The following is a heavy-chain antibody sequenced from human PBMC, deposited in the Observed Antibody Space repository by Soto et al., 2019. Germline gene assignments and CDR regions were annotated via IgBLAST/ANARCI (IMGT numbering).Heavy chain of an antibody. D-gene: IGHD5-12*01. CDR1: GFSFSDAW. CDR2: IKSXAHGETA. Sequence: EAQLVESGGGLVEPGGSLRVSCAASGFSFSDAWMIWVRQAPGKGLEWVGRIKSXAHGETADYAAPVKGRFTISRDDSXXXXXXXXXXXXXXXXXXXXXXTGVDGYNPFDYWGQGTLVTVSS. V-gene: IGHV3-15*07. CDR3: XTGVDGYNPFDY. J-gene: IGHJ4*02.